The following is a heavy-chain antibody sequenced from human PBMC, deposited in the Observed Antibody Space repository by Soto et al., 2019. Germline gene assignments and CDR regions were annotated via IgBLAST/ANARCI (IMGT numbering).Heavy chain of an antibody. CDR2: IYHSGST. J-gene: IGHJ4*02. CDR3: ARFYGGNRFLDY. CDR1: GGSISSGGYS. D-gene: IGHD3-3*01. Sequence: TLSLTCAVSGGSISSGGYSWSWIRQPPGKGLEWIGYIYHSGSTYYNPSLKSRVTISVDRSKNQFSLKLSSVTAADTAVYYCARFYGGNRFLDYWGQGTLVTVSS. V-gene: IGHV4-30-2*01.